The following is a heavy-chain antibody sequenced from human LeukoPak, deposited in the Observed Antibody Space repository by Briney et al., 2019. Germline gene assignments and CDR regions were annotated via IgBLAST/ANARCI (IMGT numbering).Heavy chain of an antibody. Sequence: GGSLRLSCAASGFTFSSYSMNWVRQAPGKGLEWVSYISSSSSTIYYADSVKGRFTISRDNAKNSLYLQMNSLRAEDTAVYYCARDFRFAGGRYFDHWGQGTLVTVSS. D-gene: IGHD3-3*01. CDR2: ISSSSSTI. V-gene: IGHV3-48*01. J-gene: IGHJ1*01. CDR1: GFTFSSYS. CDR3: ARDFRFAGGRYFDH.